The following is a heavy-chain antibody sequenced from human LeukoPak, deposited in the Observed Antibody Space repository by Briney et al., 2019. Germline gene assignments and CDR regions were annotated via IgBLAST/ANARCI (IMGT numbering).Heavy chain of an antibody. J-gene: IGHJ4*02. CDR3: ARAIGGGILRYFDWLDY. D-gene: IGHD3-9*01. CDR2: IYYSGST. V-gene: IGHV4-59*08. CDR1: GGSISSYY. Sequence: LETLSLTCTVSGGSISSYYWSWIRQPPGKGLEWIGYIYYSGSTNYNPSLKSRVTISVDTSKNQFSLKLSSVTAADTAVYYCARAIGGGILRYFDWLDYWGQGTLVTVSS.